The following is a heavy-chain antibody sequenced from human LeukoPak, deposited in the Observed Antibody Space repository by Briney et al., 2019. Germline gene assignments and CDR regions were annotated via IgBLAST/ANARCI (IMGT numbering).Heavy chain of an antibody. V-gene: IGHV4-30-2*01. J-gene: IGHJ4*02. CDR1: GGSISSGGYS. CDR2: IYHSGGT. D-gene: IGHD6-13*01. Sequence: SETLSLTCAVSGGSISSGGYSWSWIRQPPGKGLEWIGYIYHSGGTYYNPSLKSRVTISVDRSKNQFSLKLSSVTAADTAVYYCARASRQQLPEKWGQGTLVTVSS. CDR3: ARASRQQLPEK.